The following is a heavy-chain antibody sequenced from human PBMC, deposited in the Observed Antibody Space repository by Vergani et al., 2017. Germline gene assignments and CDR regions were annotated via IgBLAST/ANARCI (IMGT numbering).Heavy chain of an antibody. CDR1: GGSISSYY. D-gene: IGHD2-2*01. J-gene: IGHJ6*02. CDR3: APEPLGYCSSTSCYDSGMDV. CDR2: IYYSGST. V-gene: IGHV4-59*05. Sequence: QVQLQESGPGLVKPSETLSLTCTVSGGSISSYYWSWIRQPPGKGLEWIGSIYYSGSTYYNPSLKSRVTIAVDTSKNQISLKLRSVTAADKAVYYCAPEPLGYCSSTSCYDSGMDVWGQGTTVTVSS.